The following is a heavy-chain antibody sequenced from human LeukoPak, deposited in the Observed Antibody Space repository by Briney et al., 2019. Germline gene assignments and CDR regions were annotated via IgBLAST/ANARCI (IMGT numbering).Heavy chain of an antibody. CDR2: IYYSGST. Sequence: SETLSLTCAVYGGSLSGYYWSWIRQPPGKGLEWIGYIYYSGSTYYNPSLRSRVTISVDTSKNQFSLKLSSVTAADTAVYYCARSSEGRYYYDSSGFSYYYYYMDVWGKGTTVTISS. CDR1: GGSLSGYY. CDR3: ARSSEGRYYYDSSGFSYYYYYMDV. V-gene: IGHV4-59*01. D-gene: IGHD3-22*01. J-gene: IGHJ6*03.